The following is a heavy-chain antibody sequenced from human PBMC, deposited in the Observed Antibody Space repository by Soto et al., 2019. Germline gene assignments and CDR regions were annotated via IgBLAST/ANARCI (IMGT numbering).Heavy chain of an antibody. V-gene: IGHV4-59*08. J-gene: IGHJ1*01. Sequence: SETLSLTCTVSGGSISSYYWSWIRQPPGKGLEWIGYFYYNGRPNYNPSLKSRVTISVDTSKNQFSLRLTSVTAADTAVYYCARGETYYYDSSGYYTYFQHWGQGTLVTVSS. CDR1: GGSISSYY. CDR2: FYYNGRP. D-gene: IGHD3-22*01. CDR3: ARGETYYYDSSGYYTYFQH.